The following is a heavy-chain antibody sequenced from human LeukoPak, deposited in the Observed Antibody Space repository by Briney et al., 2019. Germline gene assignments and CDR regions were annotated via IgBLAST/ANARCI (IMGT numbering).Heavy chain of an antibody. D-gene: IGHD3-10*01. Sequence: ASVKVSCKASGYTFTSYDINWVRQATGQGLGWMGWMNPNSGNTGYAQKFQGRVTMTRNTSISTAYMELSSLRSEDTAVYYCARELLWFGELSHYYGMDVWGQGTTVTVSS. CDR1: GYTFTSYD. CDR3: ARELLWFGELSHYYGMDV. V-gene: IGHV1-8*01. CDR2: MNPNSGNT. J-gene: IGHJ6*02.